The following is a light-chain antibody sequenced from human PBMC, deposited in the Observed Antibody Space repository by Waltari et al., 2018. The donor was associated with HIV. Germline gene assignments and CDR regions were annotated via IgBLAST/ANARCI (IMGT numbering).Light chain of an antibody. CDR3: HQYNKWPPGA. J-gene: IGKJ4*02. CDR1: QSVGSD. CDR2: GSL. V-gene: IGKV3-15*01. Sequence: EVLMTQSPATLSLSQGDTATLSCRTSQSVGSDLAWYQQRPGQPTRLLIFGSLPRATGIPARFSGSGFGTEFTLTISSLQSEDFAVYFCHQYNKWPPGAFVGGTKVEIK.